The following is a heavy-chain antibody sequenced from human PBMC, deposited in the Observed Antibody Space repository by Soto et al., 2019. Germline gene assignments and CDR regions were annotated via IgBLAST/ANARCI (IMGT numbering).Heavy chain of an antibody. V-gene: IGHV2-26*01. CDR1: GFSLSNARMG. J-gene: IGHJ3*02. CDR2: IFSNDEK. D-gene: IGHD2-15*01. CDR3: ARILGSRGAFDI. Sequence: QVTLKESGPALVKPTEPLTLTCTVSGFSLSNARMGVSWIRQPPGKALEWLAHIFSNDEKCYSTSLKSRLTISKDTSKSQVVLTMTNMDPVDTATYYGARILGSRGAFDIWGQGTTVTVSS.